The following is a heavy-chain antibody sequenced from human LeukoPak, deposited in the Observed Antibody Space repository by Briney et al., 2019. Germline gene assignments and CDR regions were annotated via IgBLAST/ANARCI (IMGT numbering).Heavy chain of an antibody. Sequence: PSETLSLTCAVYGGSFSGYYWGWIRQPPGKGLEWIGSIYYGGSTYYNPSLKSRVTISVDMSKNQFSLKLSSVTAADTAVYYCASLPTVYSRGYLALWGQGTLVTVSS. J-gene: IGHJ4*02. CDR2: IYYGGST. CDR1: GGSFSGYY. D-gene: IGHD3-22*01. V-gene: IGHV4-34*01. CDR3: ASLPTVYSRGYLAL.